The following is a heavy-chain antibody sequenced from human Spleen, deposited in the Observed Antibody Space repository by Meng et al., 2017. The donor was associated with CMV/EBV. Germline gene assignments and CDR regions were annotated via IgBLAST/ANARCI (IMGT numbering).Heavy chain of an antibody. CDR1: GFTFSSYA. V-gene: IGHV3-30*04. CDR3: ARDGTTGYSSSWYPFYYYGMDV. CDR2: ISYDGSNK. Sequence: GESLKISCAASGFTFSSYAMHWVRQAPGKGLEGVAVISYDGSNKYYADSVKGRFTISRDNSKNTLYLQMNSLRVEDTAVYYCARDGTTGYSSSWYPFYYYGMDVWGQGTTVTVSS. D-gene: IGHD6-13*01. J-gene: IGHJ6*02.